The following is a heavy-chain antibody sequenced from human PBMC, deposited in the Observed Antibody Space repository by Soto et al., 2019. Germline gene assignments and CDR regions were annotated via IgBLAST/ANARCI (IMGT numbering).Heavy chain of an antibody. CDR3: ARDFREAMVLFADY. J-gene: IGHJ4*02. CDR2: ITGGGSRT. CDR1: GFTFTNYA. V-gene: IGHV3-23*01. Sequence: GGSLRLSCAASGFTFTNYAMSWVRQAPGKGLEWVSSITGGGSRTYYADSVKGRFTISRDNSKNTLYLQMNSLRAEDTAVYYCARDFREAMVLFADYWGQGTLVTVSS. D-gene: IGHD5-18*01.